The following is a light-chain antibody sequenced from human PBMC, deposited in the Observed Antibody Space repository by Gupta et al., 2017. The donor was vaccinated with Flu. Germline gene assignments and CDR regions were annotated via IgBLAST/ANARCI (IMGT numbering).Light chain of an antibody. CDR2: DTT. CDR3: QQYDSSSGYT. CDR1: QSVSSRY. V-gene: IGKV3-20*01. Sequence: TLSLSPGDRATLSCRASQSVSSRYSAWYQQKPGQAPRLLIDDTTSRATGIPDRFTGSGSGTDFTLTISRLEPEDFAVYYCQQYDSSSGYTFGQGTKLEIK. J-gene: IGKJ2*01.